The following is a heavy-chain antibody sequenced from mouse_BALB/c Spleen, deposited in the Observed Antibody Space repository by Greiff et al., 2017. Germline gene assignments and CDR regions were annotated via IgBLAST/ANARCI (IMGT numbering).Heavy chain of an antibody. V-gene: IGHV14-4*02. CDR2: IDPENGDT. D-gene: IGHD2-3*01. CDR3: NAYDGYYGDY. CDR1: GFTITDYY. Sequence: VQLQQSGAELVRSGASVKLSCTASGFTITDYYMHWVKQRPEQGLEWIGWIDPENGDTDYAPKFQGKATMTADTSSNTAYLQLSSLTSEDTAVYDCNAYDGYYGDYWGQGTTLTVSS. J-gene: IGHJ2*01.